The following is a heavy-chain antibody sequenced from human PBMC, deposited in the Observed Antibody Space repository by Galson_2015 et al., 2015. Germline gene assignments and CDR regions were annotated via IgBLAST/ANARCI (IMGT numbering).Heavy chain of an antibody. J-gene: IGHJ6*03. CDR3: ARDLYYDSNGYYNDCYTPV. CDR2: ISYDGSDK. CDR1: GFTFSNYA. V-gene: IGHV3-30-3*01. D-gene: IGHD3-22*01. Sequence: SLRLSCAASGFTFSNYAMHWVRQAPGKGLEWVAVISYDGSDKYYADSVKGRFTVSRANSKNTLYLQMNSLRAEDTAVYFCARDLYYDSNGYYNDCYTPVRGKGTAVTVSS.